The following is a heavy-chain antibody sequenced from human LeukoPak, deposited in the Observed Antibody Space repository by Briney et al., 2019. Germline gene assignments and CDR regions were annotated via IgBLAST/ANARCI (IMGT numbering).Heavy chain of an antibody. J-gene: IGHJ4*02. CDR1: GFTFSSYA. Sequence: PGGSLRLSCAASGFTFSSYAMHWVRQAPGKGLEWVALISYDGSNKYYADSVKGRFTISRDNSKNTLYLQMNSLRAEDTAVYYCAKDGAWLRFDDWGQGILVTVSS. CDR3: AKDGAWLRFDD. CDR2: ISYDGSNK. D-gene: IGHD5-12*01. V-gene: IGHV3-30*18.